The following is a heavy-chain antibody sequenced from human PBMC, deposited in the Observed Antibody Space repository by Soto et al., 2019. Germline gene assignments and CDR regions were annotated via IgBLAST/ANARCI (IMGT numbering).Heavy chain of an antibody. CDR1: GFTFSSFG. D-gene: IGHD3-3*01. CDR3: ARDASYYSLWSGYYPSRNGMDV. V-gene: IGHV3-33*01. J-gene: IGHJ6*02. Sequence: PGGSLRLSYAASGFTFSSFGMHGVRQAPGKGLEWVSLIWYDGSKKSYGDSVKGRFTISRDNSRNTVYLQMNSLRADDTAVYYCARDASYYSLWSGYYPSRNGMDVWGQGTTVTVSS. CDR2: IWYDGSKK.